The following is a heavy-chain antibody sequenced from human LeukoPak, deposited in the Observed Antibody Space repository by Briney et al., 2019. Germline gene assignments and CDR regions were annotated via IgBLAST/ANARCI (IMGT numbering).Heavy chain of an antibody. V-gene: IGHV4-59*01. J-gene: IGHJ3*02. D-gene: IGHD4-23*01. CDR1: GGSISSYY. CDR3: ATLTGGDDAFDI. CDR2: IYYSGST. Sequence: SETLSLTCTVSGGSISSYYWSWIRQPPGKGLEWIGYIYYSGSTNYNPSLKSRVTISVDTSKNQFSLKLSSATAADTAVYYCATLTGGDDAFDIWGQGTMVTVSS.